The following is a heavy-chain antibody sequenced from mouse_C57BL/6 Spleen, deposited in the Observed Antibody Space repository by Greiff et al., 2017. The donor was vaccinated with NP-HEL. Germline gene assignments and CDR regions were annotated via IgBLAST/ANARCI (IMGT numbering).Heavy chain of an antibody. D-gene: IGHD1-1*01. Sequence: VQLQQSGPELVKPGASVKMSCKASGYTFTDYNMHWVKQSHGKSLEWIGYINPNNGGTSYNQKFKGKATLTVNKSSSTAYMELRSLTSEDSAVYYCASSDYCGSRRYFDVWGTGTTVTVSS. CDR2: INPNNGGT. CDR1: GYTFTDYN. J-gene: IGHJ1*03. V-gene: IGHV1-22*01. CDR3: ASSDYCGSRRYFDV.